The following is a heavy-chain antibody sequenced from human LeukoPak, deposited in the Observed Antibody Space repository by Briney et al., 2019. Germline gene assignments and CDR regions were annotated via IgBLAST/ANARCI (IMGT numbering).Heavy chain of an antibody. V-gene: IGHV2-5*02. CDR3: AHRLGYCSGGSCYPDAFDI. Sequence: KKSGPTLVNPTQTLTLTCTFSGFSLSTSGVGVGWIRQPPGKALEWLALIYWDDDKRYSPFLKSRLTITKDTSKNQVVLTMTNMDPVDTATYYCAHRLGYCSGGSCYPDAFDIWGQGTMVTVSS. CDR1: GFSLSTSGVG. D-gene: IGHD2-15*01. CDR2: IYWDDDK. J-gene: IGHJ3*02.